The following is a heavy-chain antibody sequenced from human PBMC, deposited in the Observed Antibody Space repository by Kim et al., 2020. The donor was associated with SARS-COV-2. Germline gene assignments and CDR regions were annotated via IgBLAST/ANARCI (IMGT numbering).Heavy chain of an antibody. V-gene: IGHV1-18*01. Sequence: KLQGRVTMTTDTSTSTAYMELRSLRSDDTAVYYCARSRVYGSSSGNWFDPWGQGTLVTVSS. J-gene: IGHJ5*02. D-gene: IGHD6-13*01. CDR3: ARSRVYGSSSGNWFDP.